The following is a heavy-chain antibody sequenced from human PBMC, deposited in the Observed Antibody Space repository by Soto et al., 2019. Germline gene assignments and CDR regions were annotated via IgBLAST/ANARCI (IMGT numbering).Heavy chain of an antibody. CDR1: GAPITWGDYS. J-gene: IGHJ4*02. V-gene: IGHV4-34*01. CDR3: ALWGSYRSFDN. Sequence: SETLSLTCAISGAPITWGDYSWNWIRQTPGKGLEWIGEIDRSGRTKYNPSLKSRVAISVDTSKNQFSLKVTSMTAADTAVYYCALWGSYRSFDNWGQGTLVTVSS. D-gene: IGHD3-16*02. CDR2: IDRSGRT.